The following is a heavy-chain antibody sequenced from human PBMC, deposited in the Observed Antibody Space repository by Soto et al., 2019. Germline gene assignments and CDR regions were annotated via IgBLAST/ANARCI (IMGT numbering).Heavy chain of an antibody. V-gene: IGHV4-59*01. Sequence: QVQLRESGPGLVKPSETLSLTCSVSGDSINNYYWTWIRQPPGKGLEWIGYIYDSGSTSYNPSLKTRLTISVDTSKNQFSLKLKSVTAADTAVYYCARGTKYYYQGMDVWGQGTTVTVSS. CDR3: ARGTKYYYQGMDV. CDR2: IYDSGST. J-gene: IGHJ6*02. CDR1: GDSINNYY.